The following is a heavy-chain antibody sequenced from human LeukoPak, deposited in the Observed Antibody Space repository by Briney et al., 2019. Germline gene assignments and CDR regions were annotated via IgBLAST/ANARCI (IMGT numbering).Heavy chain of an antibody. CDR1: GFTFSNAW. J-gene: IGHJ4*02. CDR3: TTDLGYCSGGSRYSSNY. D-gene: IGHD2-15*01. Sequence: GGSLRLSCAASGFTFSNAWMSWVRQAPGKGLEWVGRIKSKTDGGTTDYAAPVKGRFTISRDDSKNTLYLQMNSLKTEDTAVYYCTTDLGYCSGGSRYSSNYWGQGTLVTVSS. V-gene: IGHV3-15*01. CDR2: IKSKTDGGTT.